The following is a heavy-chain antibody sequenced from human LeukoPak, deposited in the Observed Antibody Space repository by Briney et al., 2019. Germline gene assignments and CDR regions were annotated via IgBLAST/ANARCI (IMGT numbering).Heavy chain of an antibody. CDR2: IKQDGSEK. Sequence: PGGSLRLSCAASGFTFSSYWMSWVRQAPGKGLEWVANIKQDGSEKYYVDSVKGRFTISRDKAKNSLYLQMNSLRAEDTAVYYCARVTGVPAAIRGGFDYWGQGTLVTVSS. J-gene: IGHJ4*02. D-gene: IGHD2-2*02. CDR3: ARVTGVPAAIRGGFDY. CDR1: GFTFSSYW. V-gene: IGHV3-7*01.